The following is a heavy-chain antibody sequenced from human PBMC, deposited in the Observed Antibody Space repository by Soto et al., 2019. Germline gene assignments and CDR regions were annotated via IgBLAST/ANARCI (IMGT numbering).Heavy chain of an antibody. J-gene: IGHJ5*02. CDR2: IIPIFGTA. D-gene: IGHD3-16*01. V-gene: IGHV1-69*13. CDR1: GGTFSSYA. Sequence: GPSVNRSCKASGGTFSSYAISWVRQAPGQGLEWMGGIIPIFGTANYAQKFQGRVTITADESTSTAYMELSSLRSEDTAVYYCARSYSRPTLFDPWGQGTLVTVSS. CDR3: ARSYSRPTLFDP.